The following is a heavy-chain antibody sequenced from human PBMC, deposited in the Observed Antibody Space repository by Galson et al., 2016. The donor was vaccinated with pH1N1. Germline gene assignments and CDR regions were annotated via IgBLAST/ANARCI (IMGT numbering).Heavy chain of an antibody. CDR1: GFSLSTIGMC. D-gene: IGHD6-19*01. V-gene: IGHV2-70*11. Sequence: PALVKPTQTLTLTCTFSGFSLSTIGMCVSWIRQPPRKALEWLARIDWNDDKYYSTSLKTRLTISKDTSKNQVVLTMTNMDPVDTATYYCARSGNSGWSPFDYWGQGTLVTVSS. CDR2: IDWNDDK. CDR3: ARSGNSGWSPFDY. J-gene: IGHJ4*02.